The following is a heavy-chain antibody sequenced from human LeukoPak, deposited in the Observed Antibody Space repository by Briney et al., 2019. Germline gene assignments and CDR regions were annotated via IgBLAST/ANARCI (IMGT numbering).Heavy chain of an antibody. CDR1: GFTFSTYA. V-gene: IGHV3-23*01. D-gene: IGHD3-22*01. J-gene: IGHJ4*02. CDR2: ISGSGGST. CDR3: AKRGYDTSGYYGYFDY. Sequence: GGSLRLACAASGFTFSTYAMSWVRQAPGKGLEWVSVISGSGGSTYYADSVEGRFIISRDNYKNTLYLQMNSLRVEATAAYYCAKRGYDTSGYYGYFDYWGQGTLVTVSS.